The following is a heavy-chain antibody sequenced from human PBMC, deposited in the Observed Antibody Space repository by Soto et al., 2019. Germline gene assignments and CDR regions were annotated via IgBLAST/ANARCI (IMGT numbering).Heavy chain of an antibody. CDR2: ISAYNGNT. J-gene: IGHJ3*02. CDR1: GSTFTSYG. V-gene: IGHV1-18*04. Sequence: ASVKVSCKASGSTFTSYGISWVRQAPGQGLEWMGWISAYNGNTNYAQKLQGRVTMTTDTSTSTAYMELRSLRSDDTAVYYCARDGTYYYDSSHKAHDAFDIWGQGKMVTVSS. D-gene: IGHD3-22*01. CDR3: ARDGTYYYDSSHKAHDAFDI.